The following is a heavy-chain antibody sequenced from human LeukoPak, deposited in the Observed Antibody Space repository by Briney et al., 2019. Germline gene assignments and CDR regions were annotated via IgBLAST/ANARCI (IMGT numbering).Heavy chain of an antibody. CDR3: ARGKEQWLGDDAFDI. CDR2: IYSGGST. J-gene: IGHJ3*02. V-gene: IGHV3-66*01. CDR1: GFTVSSNY. Sequence: GGSLRLSCAASGFTVSSNYMSWVRQAPGKGLEWVSVIYSGGSTYYADSVKGRFTISRDNSKNTLYLQMNSLRAEDTAVYYCARGKEQWLGDDAFDIWGQGTMVTVSS. D-gene: IGHD6-19*01.